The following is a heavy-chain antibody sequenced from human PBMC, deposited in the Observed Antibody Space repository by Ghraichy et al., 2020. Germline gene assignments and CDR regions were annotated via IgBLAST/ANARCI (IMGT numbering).Heavy chain of an antibody. CDR1: GFTFSSYA. Sequence: GGSLRLSCAASGFTFSSYAMHWVRQAPGKGLEYVSAISSNGGSTYYADSVKGRFTISRDNSKNTLYLQMGSLRAEDMAVYYCARGGSYWGGLYYYYGMDVWGQGTTVTVSS. J-gene: IGHJ6*02. CDR2: ISSNGGST. CDR3: ARGGSYWGGLYYYYGMDV. D-gene: IGHD1-26*01. V-gene: IGHV3-64*02.